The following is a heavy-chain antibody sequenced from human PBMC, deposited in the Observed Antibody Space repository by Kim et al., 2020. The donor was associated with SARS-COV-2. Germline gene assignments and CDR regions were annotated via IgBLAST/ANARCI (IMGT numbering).Heavy chain of an antibody. CDR1: GGSFSGYY. CDR2: INHSGRT. D-gene: IGHD3-10*01. Sequence: SETLSLTCAVYGGSFSGYYWSWIRQPPGKGLEWIGEINHSGRTNYNPSLKSRVTISIDTSKNQFSLKLTSVTAADTALYYCARRLSNTSGWGSHYCDLWGQGPLVTVSS. V-gene: IGHV4-34*01. J-gene: IGHJ4*02. CDR3: ARRLSNTSGWGSHYCDL.